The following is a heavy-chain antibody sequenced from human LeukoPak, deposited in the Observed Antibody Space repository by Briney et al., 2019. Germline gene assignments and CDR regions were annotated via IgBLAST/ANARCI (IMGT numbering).Heavy chain of an antibody. J-gene: IGHJ4*02. D-gene: IGHD4-17*01. CDR2: IYTSGST. CDR3: AADYGDYQFFDY. V-gene: IGHV4-4*07. Sequence: SETLSLTCTVSGGSISSYYWSWIRQPAGKGLEWIGRIYTSGSTNYNPSLKSRVTMSVDTSKSQFSLKLSSVTAADTAVYYCAADYGDYQFFDYWGQGTLVTVSS. CDR1: GGSISSYY.